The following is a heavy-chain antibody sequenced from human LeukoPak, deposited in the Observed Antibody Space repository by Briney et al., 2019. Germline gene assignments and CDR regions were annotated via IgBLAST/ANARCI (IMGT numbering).Heavy chain of an antibody. CDR3: AQVVAATPSSIWFDP. J-gene: IGHJ5*02. V-gene: IGHV4-61*01. CDR1: GGSINTPSYY. CDR2: IYYSGST. Sequence: SETLSLTCTVSGGSINTPSYYWSWIRQPPGKGLEWIGYIYYSGSTNYNPSLKSRVTISVDTSKNQFSLKLSSVTAADTAVYYCAQVVAATPSSIWFDPWGQGTLVTVSS. D-gene: IGHD2-15*01.